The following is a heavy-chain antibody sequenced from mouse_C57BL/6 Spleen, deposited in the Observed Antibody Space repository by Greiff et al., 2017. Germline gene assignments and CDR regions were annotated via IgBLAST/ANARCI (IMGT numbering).Heavy chain of an antibody. Sequence: VQLQQSGPELVKPGASVKLSCKASGYTFTDYNMHWVKQSPGKGLEWIGDINPNNGGTIYNQKFKGKATLTVDKSSSTAYMALRRLTSEDTAVYYCARQSPDVGFAYWGQGTLVTVSA. V-gene: IGHV1-18*01. CDR1: GYTFTDYN. J-gene: IGHJ3*01. CDR3: ARQSPDVGFAY. CDR2: INPNNGGT.